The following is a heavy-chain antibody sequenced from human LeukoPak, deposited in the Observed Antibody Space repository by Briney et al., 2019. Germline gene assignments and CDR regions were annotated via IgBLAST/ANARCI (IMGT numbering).Heavy chain of an antibody. J-gene: IGHJ4*02. D-gene: IGHD3-10*01. Sequence: VASVKVSCKGSGHTLTELSMHWVRQAPGTGLEWMGGFDLEEGETIYAQKFQGRVTMSEDTSTHTAYMELSSLRSDDTAVYYCATVGLWFGDSHGYYFDYWGQGTLVTVSS. CDR1: GHTLTELS. CDR3: ATVGLWFGDSHGYYFDY. CDR2: FDLEEGET. V-gene: IGHV1-24*01.